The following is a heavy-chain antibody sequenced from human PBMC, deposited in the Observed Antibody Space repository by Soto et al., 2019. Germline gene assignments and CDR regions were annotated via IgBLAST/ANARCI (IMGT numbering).Heavy chain of an antibody. J-gene: IGHJ4*02. V-gene: IGHV1-69*06. Sequence: QVQLVQSGAEVKTPGSSLKVSCKVSGSRFSNYVISWVRQAPGHGLERLGRIIPIFNSTKYAQSFQGRVTITADKSTSTASLELSSLRSDDTAVYYGAREGGGKKAGYNGLVSLGYWGQGTLVTVSS. D-gene: IGHD2-2*02. CDR2: IIPIFNST. CDR3: AREGGGKKAGYNGLVSLGY. CDR1: GSRFSNYV.